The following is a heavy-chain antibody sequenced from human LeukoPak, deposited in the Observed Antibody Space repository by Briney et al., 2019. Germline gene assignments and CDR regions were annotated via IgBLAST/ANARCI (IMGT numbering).Heavy chain of an antibody. Sequence: PGGSLRLSCAASGFTFSSYAMSWVRQAPGKGLVWVSRINTDGSSTRYADSVKGRLTISRDNAKNTLYLQMNSPRAEDTAVYYCARAVVASSWLDPWGQGTLVTVSS. CDR2: INTDGSST. CDR1: GFTFSSYA. V-gene: IGHV3-74*01. CDR3: ARAVVASSWLDP. D-gene: IGHD2-2*01. J-gene: IGHJ5*02.